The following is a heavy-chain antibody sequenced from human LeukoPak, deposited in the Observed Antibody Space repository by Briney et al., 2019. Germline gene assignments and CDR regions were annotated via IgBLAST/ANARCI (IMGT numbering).Heavy chain of an antibody. J-gene: IGHJ5*02. D-gene: IGHD3-10*01. CDR2: IYYSGST. CDR1: GDSISSSSSY. V-gene: IGHV4-39*01. Sequence: SSETLSLTCTVSGDSISSSSSYWGWIRQPPGKGLEWIGSIYYSGSTYYNTSLKSRVTISVDTSKNQFSLKLNSVTAADTAVYYCARGRGEGRGIAMVRGVRAPSYNWFDPWGHGTQVTVSS. CDR3: ARGRGEGRGIAMVRGVRAPSYNWFDP.